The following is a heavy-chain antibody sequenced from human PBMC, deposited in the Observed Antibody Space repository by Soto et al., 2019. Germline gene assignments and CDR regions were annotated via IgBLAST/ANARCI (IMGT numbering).Heavy chain of an antibody. CDR2: ISFDRRNK. CDR1: GFTFSRYS. V-gene: IGHV3-30*04. Sequence: PAGSLRLSCAASGFTFSRYSMHWVRQAPGKGLEWVALISFDRRNKYYADSVKGRFTISRDNSKNTLYLQMNSLTTGDTADYYCARVQAARPYYDFWGQGSLVTVSS. J-gene: IGHJ4*02. D-gene: IGHD6-25*01. CDR3: ARVQAARPYYDF.